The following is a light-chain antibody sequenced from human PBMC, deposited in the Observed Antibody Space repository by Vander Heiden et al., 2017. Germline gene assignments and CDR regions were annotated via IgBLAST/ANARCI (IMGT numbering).Light chain of an antibody. V-gene: IGLV3-21*02. CDR2: DYS. CDR1: NNGSKS. CDR3: QVWDSSSDHPV. Sequence: SYVLTQPPSVSVAPGQTARITCGGNNNGSKSVHWYQQKPGQAPVLVVYDYSDRPSGIPERFSGSNSGNTATLTISRVEAGDEADYYCQVWDSSSDHPVFGGGTKLTVL. J-gene: IGLJ2*01.